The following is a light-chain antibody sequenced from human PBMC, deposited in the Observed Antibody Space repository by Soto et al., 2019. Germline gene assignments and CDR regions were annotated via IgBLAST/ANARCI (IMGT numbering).Light chain of an antibody. Sequence: QSVLTQPPSVSEAPRQRVTISCSGSSSNVGDNAVNWYQQVPGKAPELLIYYDDLLASGVSDRFSGSKSGTSASLAISGLQSVDEADYYCAAWDDSLNAVVFGGGTKLTVL. J-gene: IGLJ2*01. CDR2: YDD. CDR1: SSNVGDNA. CDR3: AAWDDSLNAVV. V-gene: IGLV1-36*01.